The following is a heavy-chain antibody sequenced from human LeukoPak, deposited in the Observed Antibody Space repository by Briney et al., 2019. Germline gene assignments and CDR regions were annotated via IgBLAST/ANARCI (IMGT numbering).Heavy chain of an antibody. J-gene: IGHJ4*02. CDR2: VNHSGST. V-gene: IGHV4-34*01. Sequence: KPSETLSLTCAVYGGSFSGYYWTWIRQPPGKGLEWIGEVNHSGSTKYNPSLESRVSISVDTSKNQFSLKLSSVTAADTAVYYCARGNADIVVVVAATATLYFDYWGQGTLVTVSS. CDR3: ARGNADIVVVVAATATLYFDY. CDR1: GGSFSGYY. D-gene: IGHD2-15*01.